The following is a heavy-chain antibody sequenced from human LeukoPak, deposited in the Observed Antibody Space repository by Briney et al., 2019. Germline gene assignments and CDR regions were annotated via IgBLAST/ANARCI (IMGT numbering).Heavy chain of an antibody. J-gene: IGHJ5*02. CDR1: GSSISSGGYY. CDR3: ARVSALAARHWFDP. D-gene: IGHD6-6*01. CDR2: IYYSGST. Sequence: SQTLSLTCTVSGSSISSGGYYWSWIRQHPGKGLEWIGYIYYSGSTYYNPSLKSRVTISVDTSKNQFSLKLSSVTAADTAVYYCARVSALAARHWFDPWGQGTLVTVSS. V-gene: IGHV4-31*03.